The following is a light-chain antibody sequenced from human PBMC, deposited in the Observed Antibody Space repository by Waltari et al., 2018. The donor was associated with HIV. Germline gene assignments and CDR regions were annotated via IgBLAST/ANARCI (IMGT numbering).Light chain of an antibody. V-gene: IGLV2-14*03. J-gene: IGLJ3*02. CDR3: SSYTSDKTLV. CDR2: DVN. Sequence: QSALTQPASVSGSPGQSITVLCTGSISDIGAYDFVSWYQHDPGKAPRLIIFDVNNRPSGVSNRFSGSKSGNTASLTISGLQADDDSYYYCSSYTSDKTLVFGGGIKVTVL. CDR1: ISDIGAYDF.